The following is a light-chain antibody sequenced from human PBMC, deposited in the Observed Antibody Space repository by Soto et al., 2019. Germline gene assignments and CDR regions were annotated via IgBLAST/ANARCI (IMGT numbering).Light chain of an antibody. CDR2: SND. Sequence: QSVLTQPPSASGTPGQRVTISCSGTTSNIGSNTVSWYQHLPGTAPKLLIYSNDQRPSGVPDRFSGSKSGTSASLAISGLLSEDEADYYCCSHAGSFTLVFGGGTKLTVL. CDR1: TSNIGSNT. V-gene: IGLV1-44*01. CDR3: CSHAGSFTLV. J-gene: IGLJ2*01.